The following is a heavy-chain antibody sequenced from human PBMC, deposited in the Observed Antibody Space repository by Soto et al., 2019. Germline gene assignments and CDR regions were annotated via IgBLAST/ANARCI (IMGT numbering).Heavy chain of an antibody. J-gene: IGHJ5*02. CDR2: IYYSGNK. CDR3: ATSNWFDP. CDR1: GGSISGSSYY. Sequence: SETLSLTCTVAGGSISGSSYYWDWIRQSPGKGLEWIGSIYYSGNKYYSPSLKSRVTISVDTSKNQFSLKLSFVTAADTAVYYCATSNWFDPWGQGTLVTVSS. V-gene: IGHV4-39*01.